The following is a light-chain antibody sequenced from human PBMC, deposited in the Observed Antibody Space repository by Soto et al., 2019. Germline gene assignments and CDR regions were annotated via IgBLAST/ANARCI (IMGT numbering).Light chain of an antibody. CDR1: QSVSSSY. V-gene: IGKV3-20*01. J-gene: IGKJ5*01. Sequence: EIVLTQSPGTLSLSPGERATLSCRASQSVSSSYLAWYQQKPGQAPRLLIYGASSRATGIPDRFSGSGSGTDFSLTISRLEPEDSAVYYCQQYGDSPLIGFGQGTHWR. CDR2: GAS. CDR3: QQYGDSPLIG.